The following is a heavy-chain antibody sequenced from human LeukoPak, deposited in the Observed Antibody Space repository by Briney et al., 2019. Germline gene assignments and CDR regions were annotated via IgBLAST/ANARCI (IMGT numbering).Heavy chain of an antibody. J-gene: IGHJ4*02. Sequence: ETLSLTCTVSGGSISSSYWSWVRQPPGKGLGWVSAISGSGGGTYYADSVKGRFTISRDNSKNTLSLQMDSLRAEDTAVYYCATELSSSSGAYDYWGQGTLVTVSS. CDR3: ATELSSSSGAYDY. CDR1: GGSISSSY. V-gene: IGHV3-23*01. D-gene: IGHD6-6*01. CDR2: ISGSGGGT.